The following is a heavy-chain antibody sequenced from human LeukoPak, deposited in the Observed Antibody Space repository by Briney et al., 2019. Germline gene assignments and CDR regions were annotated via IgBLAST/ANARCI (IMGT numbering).Heavy chain of an antibody. Sequence: GGSLRLSCAASGFTFSSYEMNWVRQAPGKGLEWVPYISSSGSTIYYADSVKGRFTISRDNAKNSLYLQMNSLRAEDTAVYYCARGANWLDPWGQGTLVTVSS. D-gene: IGHD3-16*01. CDR3: ARGANWLDP. V-gene: IGHV3-48*03. J-gene: IGHJ5*02. CDR2: ISSSGSTI. CDR1: GFTFSSYE.